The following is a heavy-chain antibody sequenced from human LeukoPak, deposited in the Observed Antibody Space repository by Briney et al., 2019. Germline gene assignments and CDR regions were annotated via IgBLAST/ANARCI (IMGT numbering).Heavy chain of an antibody. CDR2: INPNSGGT. Sequence: ASVKVSCKASGYTFTGYYMHWVRPAPGQGLEWMGWINPNSGGTNYAQKFQGRVTMTRDTSISTAYMELSRLRSDDTAVYYCARDYYDSSGYSMSGFDYWGQGTLVTVSS. CDR3: ARDYYDSSGYSMSGFDY. J-gene: IGHJ4*02. V-gene: IGHV1-2*02. D-gene: IGHD3-22*01. CDR1: GYTFTGYY.